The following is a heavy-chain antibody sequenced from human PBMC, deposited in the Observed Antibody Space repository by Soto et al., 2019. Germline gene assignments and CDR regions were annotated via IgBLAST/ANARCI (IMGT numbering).Heavy chain of an antibody. Sequence: ASETLSLTCTVSGGSISSGDYHWSWIRQPPXKGLEWRGYIYYSGSTYYNPSLKSRVTISVDTSKNQFSLKLSSGTAADTAVYYCAREGYCSGGSCYSYDNYYYGMDVWGQGTTVTVSS. CDR3: AREGYCSGGSCYSYDNYYYGMDV. CDR1: GGSISSGDYH. V-gene: IGHV4-30-4*01. D-gene: IGHD2-15*01. J-gene: IGHJ6*02. CDR2: IYYSGST.